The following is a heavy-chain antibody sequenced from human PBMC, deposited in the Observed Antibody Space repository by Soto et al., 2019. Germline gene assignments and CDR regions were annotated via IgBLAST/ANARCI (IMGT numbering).Heavy chain of an antibody. J-gene: IGHJ3*02. D-gene: IGHD2-2*01. CDR3: ASTGSITVGAFDI. CDR2: IYHSGST. Sequence: PSETLSLTCAVSGGSISSSNWWSWVRQPPGKGLEWIGEIYHSGSTNYNPSLKSRVTISVDKSKNQFPLKLSSVTAADTAVYYCASTGSITVGAFDIWGQGTMVTVSS. V-gene: IGHV4-4*02. CDR1: GGSISSSNW.